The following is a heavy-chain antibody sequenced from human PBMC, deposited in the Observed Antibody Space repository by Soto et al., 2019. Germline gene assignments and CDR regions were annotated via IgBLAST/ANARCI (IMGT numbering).Heavy chain of an antibody. D-gene: IGHD1-1*01. CDR3: ARDTTGSGWFDP. Sequence: AASVKVSCKASGGTFSSYTISWVRQAPGQGLEWMGRIIPILGIANYAQKFQGRVTITADKSTSTAYMELSSLRSEDTAVYYCARDTTGSGWFDPWGQGTLVTVSS. CDR1: GGTFSSYT. CDR2: IIPILGIA. V-gene: IGHV1-69*04. J-gene: IGHJ5*02.